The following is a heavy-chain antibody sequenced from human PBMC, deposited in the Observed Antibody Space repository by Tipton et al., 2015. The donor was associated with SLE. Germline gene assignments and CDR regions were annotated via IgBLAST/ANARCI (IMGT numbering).Heavy chain of an antibody. D-gene: IGHD4-11*01. CDR2: ISWNSGSI. CDR1: GFTFDDYA. V-gene: IGHV3-9*01. CDR3: AREGTQSNYGYFDY. J-gene: IGHJ4*02. Sequence: SLRLSCAASGFTFDDYAMHWVRQAPGKGLEWVSGISWNSGSIGYADSVKGRFTISRDNAKNSLYLQMNSLRAEDTALYYCAREGTQSNYGYFDYWGQGTLVTVSS.